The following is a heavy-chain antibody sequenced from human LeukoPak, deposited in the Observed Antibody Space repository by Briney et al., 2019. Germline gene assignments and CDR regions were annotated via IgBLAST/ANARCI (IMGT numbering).Heavy chain of an antibody. CDR3: AKMSNYYNSLGYYAFDI. D-gene: IGHD3-22*01. V-gene: IGHV3-66*01. Sequence: GGSLRLSCAASGFIVSRKYMSWVRQAPGKGLEWVSVIYSGGSADYADSVKGRFTISRDNSKNTLHLQMKSLRAEDTAVYYCAKMSNYYNSLGYYAFDIWGQGTMVTVYS. CDR1: GFIVSRKY. J-gene: IGHJ3*02. CDR2: IYSGGSA.